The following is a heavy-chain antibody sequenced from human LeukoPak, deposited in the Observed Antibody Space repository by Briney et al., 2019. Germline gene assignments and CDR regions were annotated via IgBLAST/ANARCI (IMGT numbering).Heavy chain of an antibody. J-gene: IGHJ4*02. V-gene: IGHV3-21*01. Sequence: PGGSLRLSCAASGFTFSSYSMNWFRQAPGKGLEWVSSISSSSSYIYYADSVKGRFTISRDNAKNSLYLQMNSLRAEDTAVYYCAREGGFRYSSSNYWGQGTLVTVSS. D-gene: IGHD6-6*01. CDR1: GFTFSSYS. CDR3: AREGGFRYSSSNY. CDR2: ISSSSSYI.